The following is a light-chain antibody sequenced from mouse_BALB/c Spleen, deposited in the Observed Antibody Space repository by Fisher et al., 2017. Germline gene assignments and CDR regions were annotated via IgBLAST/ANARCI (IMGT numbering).Light chain of an antibody. J-gene: IGKJ5*01. CDR2: SIS. Sequence: DIVMTQSPAIMSASPGEKVTMTCRASSSVSSSYLHWYQQKSGASPKLWIYSISNLASGVPARFSGSGSGTSYSLTINSMEAEDAATYYCQQWSSNPLTFGAGTKLELK. V-gene: IGKV4-57-1*01. CDR1: SSVSSSY. CDR3: QQWSSNPLT.